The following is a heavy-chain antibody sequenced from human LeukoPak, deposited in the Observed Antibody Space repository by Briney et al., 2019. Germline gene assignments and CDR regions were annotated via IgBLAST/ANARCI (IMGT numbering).Heavy chain of an antibody. Sequence: GGSLRLSCAASGFTFSSYWMHWVRHAPGKGLVWVSRINSDGSSTSYADSVKGRFTISRDNAKNTLYLQMNSLRAEDTAVYYCARVAGSYAAPDYWGQGTLVTASS. J-gene: IGHJ4*02. CDR1: GFTFSSYW. V-gene: IGHV3-74*01. D-gene: IGHD3-16*01. CDR3: ARVAGSYAAPDY. CDR2: INSDGSST.